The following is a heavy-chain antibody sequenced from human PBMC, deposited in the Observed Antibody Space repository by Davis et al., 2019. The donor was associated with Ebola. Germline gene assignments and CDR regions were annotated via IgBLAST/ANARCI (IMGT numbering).Heavy chain of an antibody. Sequence: ASVKVSCKASGYTFTSYYMHWVRQAPGQGLEWMGWISAYNGNTNYAQKLQGRVTMTTDTSTSTAYMELRSLRSDDTAVYYCARGITMIVVGHFDYWGQGTLVTVSS. CDR3: ARGITMIVVGHFDY. V-gene: IGHV1-18*04. CDR2: ISAYNGNT. CDR1: GYTFTSYY. D-gene: IGHD3-22*01. J-gene: IGHJ4*02.